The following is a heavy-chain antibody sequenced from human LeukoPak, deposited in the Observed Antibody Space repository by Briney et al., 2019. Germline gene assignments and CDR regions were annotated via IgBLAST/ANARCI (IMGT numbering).Heavy chain of an antibody. CDR1: GYTFTSYD. Sequence: GASVKVSCKASGYTFTSYDINWVRQATGQGLEWMGWMNPNSGNTGYAQKFQGRVTMTRNTSISTAYMELSSLRSEDTAVYYCAREARTDIVVVPAFDPWGQGTLVTVSS. CDR3: AREARTDIVVVPAFDP. CDR2: MNPNSGNT. D-gene: IGHD2-2*01. V-gene: IGHV1-8*01. J-gene: IGHJ5*02.